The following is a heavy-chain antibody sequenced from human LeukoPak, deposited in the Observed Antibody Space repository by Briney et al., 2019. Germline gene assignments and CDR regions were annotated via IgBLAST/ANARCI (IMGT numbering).Heavy chain of an antibody. D-gene: IGHD6-19*01. CDR2: ISSSSSYI. V-gene: IGHV3-21*04. J-gene: IGHJ4*02. CDR3: AKDHVGSSGC. CDR1: GFTFSSYS. Sequence: PGGSLRLSCAASGFTFSSYSMNWVRQAPGKGLEWVSSISSSSSYIYYADSVKGRFTISRDNSKNTLYLQMNSLRAEDTAVYYCAKDHVGSSGCWGQGTLVTVSS.